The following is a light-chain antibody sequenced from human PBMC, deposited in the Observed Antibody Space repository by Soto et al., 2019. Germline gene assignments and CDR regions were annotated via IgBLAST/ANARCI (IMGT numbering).Light chain of an antibody. CDR2: TAS. Sequence: DIQMTQSPSSLSASVGDRVTITCRASQTISSYLNWYQQKPGKAPNLLIHTASSLESGVQSRFSGSGSGADFTLTISSLQPEDPATYYCQQSYSTPYTFGQGTKLEIK. J-gene: IGKJ2*01. CDR1: QTISSY. V-gene: IGKV1-39*01. CDR3: QQSYSTPYT.